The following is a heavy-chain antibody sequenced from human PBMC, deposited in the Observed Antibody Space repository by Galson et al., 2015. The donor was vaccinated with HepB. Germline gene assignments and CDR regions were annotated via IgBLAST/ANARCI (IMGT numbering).Heavy chain of an antibody. J-gene: IGHJ4*02. Sequence: SLRLSCAASGFTFSSYAMHWVRQAPGKGLEWVAVISYDGSNKYYADSVKGRFTISRDNSKNTLYLQMNSLRAEDTAVYYCARDPSADRELRYFDTFDYWGQGTLVTVSS. D-gene: IGHD3-9*01. CDR3: ARDPSADRELRYFDTFDY. V-gene: IGHV3-30*04. CDR2: ISYDGSNK. CDR1: GFTFSSYA.